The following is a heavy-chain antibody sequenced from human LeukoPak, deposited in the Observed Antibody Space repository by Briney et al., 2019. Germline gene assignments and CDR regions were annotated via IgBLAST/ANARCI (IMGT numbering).Heavy chain of an antibody. D-gene: IGHD1-26*01. CDR3: GMSGDRVPLQDDVFDV. V-gene: IGHV5-51*01. CDR2: IYPGDSGP. J-gene: IGHJ3*01. CDR1: GYSFTSYC. Sequence: GESLKISCKVSGYSFTSYCIGWVRQMPGKGLEWMGIIYPGDSGPTYSPSFQGQVTISVDKSINTAYLQWSSLRASDTAMYYCGMSGDRVPLQDDVFDVWGQGTMVTVST.